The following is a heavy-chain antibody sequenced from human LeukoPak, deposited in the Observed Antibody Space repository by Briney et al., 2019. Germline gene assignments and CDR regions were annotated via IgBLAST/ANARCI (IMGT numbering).Heavy chain of an antibody. CDR3: ARDRCSSTSCLGVPEDAFDI. J-gene: IGHJ3*02. CDR1: GYTFTGYY. CDR2: INPNSGGT. Sequence: ASVKVSCKASGYTFTGYYMHWVRQAPGQGLEWMGWINPNSGGTNYAQKFQGRVTMTRDTSISTAYMELSRLRSEDTAVYYCARDRCSSTSCLGVPEDAFDIWGQGTMVTVSS. V-gene: IGHV1-2*02. D-gene: IGHD2-2*01.